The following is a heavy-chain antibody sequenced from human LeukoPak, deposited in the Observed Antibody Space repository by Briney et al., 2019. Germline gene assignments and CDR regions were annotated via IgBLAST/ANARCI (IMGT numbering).Heavy chain of an antibody. Sequence: SVKVSCKASGGTFSSYAISWVRQAPGQGLEWMGGIIPIFGTANYAQKFQGRVTITTDESTSTAYMELSSLGSEDTAVYYCAANLGLAVAGITYWGQGTLVTVSS. V-gene: IGHV1-69*05. D-gene: IGHD6-19*01. CDR2: IIPIFGTA. J-gene: IGHJ4*02. CDR1: GGTFSSYA. CDR3: AANLGLAVAGITY.